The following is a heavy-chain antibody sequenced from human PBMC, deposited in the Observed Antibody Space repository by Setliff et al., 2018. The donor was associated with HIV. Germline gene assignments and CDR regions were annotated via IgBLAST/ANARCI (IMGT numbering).Heavy chain of an antibody. V-gene: IGHV4-39*07. CDR2: IYYSGST. J-gene: IGHJ6*03. CDR1: GGSISSSSYY. Sequence: SSETLSLTCTVSGGSISSSSYYWGWIRQPPGKGLEWIGSIYYSGSTYYNPSLKSRVTISVDTSKNQFSLKLSSVTAADTAVYYCNIYYYYYMDIWGKGTTVTVSS. CDR3: NIYYYYYMDI.